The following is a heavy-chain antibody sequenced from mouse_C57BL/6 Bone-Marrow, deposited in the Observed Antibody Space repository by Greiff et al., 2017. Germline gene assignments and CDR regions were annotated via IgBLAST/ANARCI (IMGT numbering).Heavy chain of an antibody. CDR3: AREASWFAY. V-gene: IGHV5-4*01. J-gene: IGHJ3*01. Sequence: EVQGVESGGGLVKPGGSLKLSCAASGFTFSSYAMSWVRQTPEKRLEWVATISDGGSYTYYPDNVKGRFTISRDNAKINLYLQMSHLKSEDTAMYYCAREASWFAYWGQGTLVTVSA. CDR2: ISDGGSYT. CDR1: GFTFSSYA.